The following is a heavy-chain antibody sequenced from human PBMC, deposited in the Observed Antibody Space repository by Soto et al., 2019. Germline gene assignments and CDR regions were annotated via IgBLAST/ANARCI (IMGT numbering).Heavy chain of an antibody. CDR1: GGSISSGEYY. D-gene: IGHD3-22*01. CDR3: ARQTDSYYTFDAFDI. J-gene: IGHJ3*02. V-gene: IGHV4-39*01. CDR2: VYYSGST. Sequence: PSETLSLTCTVSGGSISSGEYYWDWIRQPPGKGLEWIGNVYYSGSTNYNPSLESRVTISVDTSKNQFSLKLSSVTAADTAVYYCARQTDSYYTFDAFDIWGQGTMVTVSS.